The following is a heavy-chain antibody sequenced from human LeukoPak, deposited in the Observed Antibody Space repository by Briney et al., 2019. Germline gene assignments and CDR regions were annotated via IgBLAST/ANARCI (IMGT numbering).Heavy chain of an antibody. CDR3: ARGGYYYDSSGYSYFDY. V-gene: IGHV3-30*03. CDR1: GFTFSNYG. J-gene: IGHJ4*02. Sequence: GRSLRLSCAVSGFTFSNYGMHWVRRAPGKGLEWVAVMSYDGSNKYYADSVKGRFTISRDNAKNSLYLQMNSLRAEDTAVYYCARGGYYYDSSGYSYFDYWGQGTLVTVSS. D-gene: IGHD3-22*01. CDR2: MSYDGSNK.